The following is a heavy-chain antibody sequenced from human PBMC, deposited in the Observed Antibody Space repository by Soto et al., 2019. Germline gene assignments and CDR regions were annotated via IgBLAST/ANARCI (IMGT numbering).Heavy chain of an antibody. Sequence: SETLSLTCTVSGGSVSSGSYYWSWIRQPPGKGLEWIGYIYYSGSTNYNPSLKSRVTISVDTSKNQFSLKLSSVTAADTAVYYCARDANRYASGSYGMDVWGQGTTVTVSS. D-gene: IGHD3-10*01. J-gene: IGHJ6*02. CDR2: IYYSGST. CDR3: ARDANRYASGSYGMDV. CDR1: GGSVSSGSYY. V-gene: IGHV4-61*01.